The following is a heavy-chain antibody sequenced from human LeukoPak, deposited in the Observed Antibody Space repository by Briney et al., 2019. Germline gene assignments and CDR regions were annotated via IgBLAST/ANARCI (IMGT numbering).Heavy chain of an antibody. CDR2: INPNSGGT. V-gene: IGHV1-2*02. CDR3: ARGYYYGPGHYGMDV. J-gene: IGHJ6*02. Sequence: ASVKVSCKASGYTFTGYYMHWVRQAPGQGLEWMGWINPNSGGTNYAQKFQGRVTMTRDTSISTAYMELSRLRSDDTAVYYCARGYYYGPGHYGMDVWGQGTTVTVSS. D-gene: IGHD3-10*01. CDR1: GYTFTGYY.